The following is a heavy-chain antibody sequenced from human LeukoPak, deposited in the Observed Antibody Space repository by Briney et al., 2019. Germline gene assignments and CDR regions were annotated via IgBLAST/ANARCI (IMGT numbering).Heavy chain of an antibody. Sequence: SETLSLTCTVSGGSISSYYWSWIRQPPGKGLEWIGYIYYSGSTNYNPSLKGRVTISVDTSKNQFSLKLSSVTAADTAVYYCARDCWVEIGNDSHKYYYYYGMDVWGQGTTVTVSS. D-gene: IGHD3-22*01. V-gene: IGHV4-59*01. CDR1: GGSISSYY. J-gene: IGHJ6*02. CDR2: IYYSGST. CDR3: ARDCWVEIGNDSHKYYYYYGMDV.